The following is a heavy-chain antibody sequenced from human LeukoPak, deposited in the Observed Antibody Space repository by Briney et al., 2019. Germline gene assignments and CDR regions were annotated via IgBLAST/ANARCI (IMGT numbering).Heavy chain of an antibody. V-gene: IGHV3-21*01. CDR2: ISSSSSYI. CDR3: ARDQWLAYYYHGMDV. D-gene: IGHD6-19*01. Sequence: GGSLRLSCAASGFTFSSYSMNWVRQAPGKGLEWVSSISSSSSYIYYADSVKGRFTISRDNAKNSLYLQMNSLRAEDTAIYYCARDQWLAYYYHGMDVWGQGTTVTVSS. CDR1: GFTFSSYS. J-gene: IGHJ6*02.